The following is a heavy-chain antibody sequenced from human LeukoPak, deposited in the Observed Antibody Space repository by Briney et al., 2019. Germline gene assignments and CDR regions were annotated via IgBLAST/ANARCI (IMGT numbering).Heavy chain of an antibody. CDR2: ISAYNGNT. CDR3: ARDLTGFYDFWSGYPPGY. J-gene: IGHJ4*02. V-gene: IGHV1-18*04. CDR1: GYTFTGYY. D-gene: IGHD3-3*01. Sequence: ASVKVSCKASGYTFTGYYMHWVRQAPGQGLEWMGWISAYNGNTNYAQKLQGRVTMTTDTSTSTAYMELRSLRSDDTAVYCCARDLTGFYDFWSGYPPGYWGQGTLVTVSS.